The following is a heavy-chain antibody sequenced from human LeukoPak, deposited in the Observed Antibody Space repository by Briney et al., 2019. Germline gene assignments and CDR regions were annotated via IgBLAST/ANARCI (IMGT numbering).Heavy chain of an antibody. V-gene: IGHV3-33*01. CDR1: GFTFRNYG. D-gene: IGHD3-10*01. CDR2: IWYDGSNK. J-gene: IGHJ4*02. CDR3: ASTVGGSETYYNDH. Sequence: PGRSLRLSCAAPGFTFRNYGMHWVRQAPGKGLEWVAIIWYDGSNKYYADSVKGRFTVSRDNSKNTLYLQMNSLRAEDTAVYYCASTVGGSETYYNDHWGQGTLVSVSS.